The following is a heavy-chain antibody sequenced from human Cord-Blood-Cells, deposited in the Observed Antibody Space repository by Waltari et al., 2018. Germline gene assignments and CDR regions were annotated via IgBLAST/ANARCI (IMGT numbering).Heavy chain of an antibody. CDR1: GGSISSGGYS. CDR3: ARGYYYDSSGYDY. CDR2: IYYSGST. Sequence: QVQLQESGPGLVKPSQTLSLTCPVSGGSISSGGYSWSWIRQHPGKGLEWIGYIYYSGSTYYNPSLKSRVTISVDTSKNQFSLKLSSVTAADTAVYYCARGYYYDSSGYDYWGQGTLVTVSS. V-gene: IGHV4-31*03. J-gene: IGHJ4*02. D-gene: IGHD3-22*01.